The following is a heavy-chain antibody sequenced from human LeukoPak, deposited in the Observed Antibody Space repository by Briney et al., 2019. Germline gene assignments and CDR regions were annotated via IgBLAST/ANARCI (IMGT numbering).Heavy chain of an antibody. V-gene: IGHV3-20*04. CDR1: GFTVSSNY. D-gene: IGHD3-22*01. CDR3: AGYYYDSSRGFDL. J-gene: IGHJ5*02. CDR2: INWNGAWT. Sequence: RPGGSLRLSCAASGFTVSSNYVSWVRQAPGKGLEWVCDINWNGAWTGYADSVKGRFTISRDNAKNSLYLQMNSLRAEDTALYYCAGYYYDSSRGFDLWGQGTLVTVSA.